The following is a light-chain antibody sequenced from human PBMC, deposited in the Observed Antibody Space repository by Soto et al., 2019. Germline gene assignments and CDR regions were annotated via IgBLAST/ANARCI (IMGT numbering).Light chain of an antibody. J-gene: IGKJ5*01. Sequence: DIQMTQSPSSLSASVGDRVTITCQASQDISYYLNWYQQKPGKAPKLLIYAASNLETVVPSRFSGSGSGTDFTFTISSLQAEDSATYYCQQYDNLPITFGQGTRLEIK. CDR3: QQYDNLPIT. V-gene: IGKV1-33*01. CDR2: AAS. CDR1: QDISYY.